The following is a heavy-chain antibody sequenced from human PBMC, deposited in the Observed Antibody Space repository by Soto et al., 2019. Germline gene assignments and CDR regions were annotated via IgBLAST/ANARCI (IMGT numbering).Heavy chain of an antibody. CDR3: ARDSVEMATILGY. Sequence: QVQLVQSGAEVKKPGASVKVSCKASGYTFTSYYMHWVRQAPGQGLEWMGIINPSGGSTSYAQKFQGRVXXTXDXXTSTVYMELSSLRSEDTAVYYCARDSVEMATILGYWGQGTLVTVSS. D-gene: IGHD5-12*01. CDR1: GYTFTSYY. CDR2: INPSGGST. J-gene: IGHJ4*02. V-gene: IGHV1-46*01.